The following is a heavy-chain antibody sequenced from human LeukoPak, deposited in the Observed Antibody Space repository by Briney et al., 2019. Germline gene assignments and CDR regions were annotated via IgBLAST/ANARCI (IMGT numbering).Heavy chain of an antibody. J-gene: IGHJ4*02. D-gene: IGHD2-2*01. CDR1: GGTFSSYA. Sequence: AVKVSCKASGGTFSSYAISWVRQAPGQGLEWMGGIIPIFGTANYAQKFQGRVTITADESTSTAYMELSSLRSEDTAVYYCATLRYCSSTSCLKVIDYWGQGTLVTVSS. V-gene: IGHV1-69*13. CDR2: IIPIFGTA. CDR3: ATLRYCSSTSCLKVIDY.